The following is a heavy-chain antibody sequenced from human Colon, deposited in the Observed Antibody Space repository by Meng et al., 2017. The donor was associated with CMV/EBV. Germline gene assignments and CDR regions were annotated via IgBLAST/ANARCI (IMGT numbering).Heavy chain of an antibody. CDR1: GYSISSYNW. Sequence: QVQLQESGPGLVKPSDTLSLTCAVSGYSISSYNWWGWIRQPPGKGLEWIGYIFHSGDNYYNASLRSRVTMSVDTSKNQFSLRLTSVTAVDTAVYYCARKPAAISWFDPWGQGILVTVSS. CDR2: IFHSGDN. J-gene: IGHJ5*02. V-gene: IGHV4-28*01. CDR3: ARKPAAISWFDP. D-gene: IGHD2-2*01.